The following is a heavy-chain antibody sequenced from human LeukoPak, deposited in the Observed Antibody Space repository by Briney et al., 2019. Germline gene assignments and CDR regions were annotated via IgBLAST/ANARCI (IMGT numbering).Heavy chain of an antibody. CDR2: IYTSGST. J-gene: IGHJ4*02. Sequence: SETLSLTCTVSGGSISSYYWSWIRRPAGKGLEWIGRIYTSGSTNYNPSLKGRVTMSVDTSKNQFSLKLSSVTAADTAVYYCARHPNRGYYPDYWGQGTLVTVSS. CDR3: ARHPNRGYYPDY. CDR1: GGSISSYY. V-gene: IGHV4-4*07. D-gene: IGHD3-22*01.